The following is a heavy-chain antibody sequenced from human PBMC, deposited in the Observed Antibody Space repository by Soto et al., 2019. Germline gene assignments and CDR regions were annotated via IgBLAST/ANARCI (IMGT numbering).Heavy chain of an antibody. Sequence: GRSLRLSCAASGFTFGSYAMSWVRQAPGKGLEWVSTISGSGGRTYYADSMKGRFTISRGNSKNTLYLQMNSLRAEETAEYYCAKEGVLRYFDGSRAQTAYYSDMDRWGQGSTVTVAS. D-gene: IGHD3-9*01. CDR2: ISGSGGRT. CDR1: GFTFGSYA. J-gene: IGHJ6*02. V-gene: IGHV3-23*01. CDR3: AKEGVLRYFDGSRAQTAYYSDMDR.